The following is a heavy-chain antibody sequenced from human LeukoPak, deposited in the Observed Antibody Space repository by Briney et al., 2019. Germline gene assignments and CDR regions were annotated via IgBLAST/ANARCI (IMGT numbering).Heavy chain of an antibody. D-gene: IGHD6-13*01. Sequence: PGGSLRLSCAASGFTFSNYAMSWVRQAPGKGLEWVSVISGSGGGTYYADSVRGRFTISRDGSKSTLYLQLNSLRAEDTAVYYCAKRADYSGNWYNYYYYMDVWGKGTTVTVSS. V-gene: IGHV3-23*01. CDR1: GFTFSNYA. CDR2: ISGSGGGT. CDR3: AKRADYSGNWYNYYYYMDV. J-gene: IGHJ6*03.